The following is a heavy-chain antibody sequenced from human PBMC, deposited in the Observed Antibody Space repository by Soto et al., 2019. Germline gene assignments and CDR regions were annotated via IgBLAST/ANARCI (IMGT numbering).Heavy chain of an antibody. CDR3: ARGGLQHALDV. CDR1: GFTFSNYW. CDR2: VNNDGTDT. D-gene: IGHD6-13*01. V-gene: IGHV3-74*03. J-gene: IGHJ6*02. Sequence: EVQLVESGGGLVQPGGSLRLSCAASGFTFSNYWMYWVRQAPGKGLVWVSRVNNDGTDTTHADSVKGRFTISRDNAENPLYLQMNSLRAEDTDVSYCARGGLQHALDVWGQGSTVTVSS.